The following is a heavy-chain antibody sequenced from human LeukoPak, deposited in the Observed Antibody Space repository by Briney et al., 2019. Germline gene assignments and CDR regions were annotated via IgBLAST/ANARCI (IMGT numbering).Heavy chain of an antibody. Sequence: PGGSLRLSCTASGFAINSQAMSWVRQAPGKGLEWVSAISGVGDGYYAESVKGRFTIFRDNSRNTVFLQLNRLRAEDTAVYYCASLYGEKDEKWGQGTLVTVSS. CDR2: ISGVGDG. CDR3: ASLYGEKDEK. V-gene: IGHV3-23*01. D-gene: IGHD4-17*01. J-gene: IGHJ4*02. CDR1: GFAINSQA.